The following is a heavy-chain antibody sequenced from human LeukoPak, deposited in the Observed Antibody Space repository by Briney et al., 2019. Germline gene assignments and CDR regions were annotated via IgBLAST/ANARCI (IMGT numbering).Heavy chain of an antibody. V-gene: IGHV4-34*01. D-gene: IGHD3-22*01. CDR3: ASSEYYYDSSGNFDY. Sequence: PSETLSLTCAVYGGSLSGYYWSWIRQPPGKGLEWIGEINHSGSTNYNPSLKSRVTISVDTSKNQFSLKLSSVTAADTAVYYCASSEYYYDSSGNFDYWGQGTLVTVSS. CDR2: INHSGST. J-gene: IGHJ4*02. CDR1: GGSLSGYY.